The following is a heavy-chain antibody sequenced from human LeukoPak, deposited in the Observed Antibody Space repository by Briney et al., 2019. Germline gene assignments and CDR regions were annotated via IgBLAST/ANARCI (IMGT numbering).Heavy chain of an antibody. J-gene: IGHJ3*02. CDR3: ARGSTYCGGDCYDAFDI. CDR1: GGSFSVYY. Sequence: SETLSLTCAVYGGSFSVYYWSWIRQPPGKGLEWIGEINHSGSTNYNPSLKSRVTISVDTSKNQFSLKLSSVTAADTAVYYCARGSTYCGGDCYDAFDIWGQGTMVTVSS. V-gene: IGHV4-34*01. D-gene: IGHD2-21*02. CDR2: INHSGST.